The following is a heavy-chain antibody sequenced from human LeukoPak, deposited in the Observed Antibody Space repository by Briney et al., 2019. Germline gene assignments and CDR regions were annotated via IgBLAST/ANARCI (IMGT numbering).Heavy chain of an antibody. Sequence: SQTLSLTCAISGDSVSSNSAAWNCLRQSPWRGLEWLGWTYYRSKLYNDYAVSVKSRITINPDTSKNQFSLQLNSVTPEDTAVYYCARERKGPGWHRPIHYGGEGTLVTVSS. J-gene: IGHJ4*02. CDR3: ARERKGPGWHRPIHY. CDR1: GDSVSSNSAA. CDR2: TYYRSKLYN. V-gene: IGHV6-1*01.